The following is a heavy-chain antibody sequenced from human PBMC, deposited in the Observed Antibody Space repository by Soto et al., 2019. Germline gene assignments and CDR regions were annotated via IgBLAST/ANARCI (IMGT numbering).Heavy chain of an antibody. CDR3: ARDVSIAAAGEVPGYYYYGMDV. CDR1: GGSISSGGYY. J-gene: IGHJ6*02. V-gene: IGHV4-31*03. CDR2: IYYSGST. Sequence: SETLSLTCTVSGGSISSGGYYWSWIRQHPGKGLEWIGYIYYSGSTYYNPSLKSRVTISVDTSKNQSSLKLSSVTAADTAVYYCARDVSIAAAGEVPGYYYYGMDVWGQGTTVTVSS. D-gene: IGHD6-13*01.